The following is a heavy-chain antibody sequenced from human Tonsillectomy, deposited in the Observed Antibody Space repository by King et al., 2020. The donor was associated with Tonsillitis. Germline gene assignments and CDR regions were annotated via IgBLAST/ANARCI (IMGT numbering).Heavy chain of an antibody. CDR2: ISGSGSST. D-gene: IGHD1-26*01. J-gene: IGHJ4*02. Sequence: VQLVESGGGLVQPGGSLRLSCAASGFTFGSYAMNWVRQAPGKGLEWVSGISGSGSSTYSADSVKGRITISRDNSKNTLFLKMNSLRAEDTAVYYCARASGALGELLDYWGQGTLVTVSS. V-gene: IGHV3-23*04. CDR1: GFTFGSYA. CDR3: ARASGALGELLDY.